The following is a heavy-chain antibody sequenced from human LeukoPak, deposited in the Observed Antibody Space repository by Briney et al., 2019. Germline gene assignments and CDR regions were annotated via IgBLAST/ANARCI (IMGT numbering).Heavy chain of an antibody. D-gene: IGHD3-10*01. CDR2: ISGSGGST. CDR1: GFTFSTYS. J-gene: IGHJ4*02. CDR3: AKEESRPGVWFGELLSHFDY. Sequence: GGSPRLSCAASGFTFSTYSMNWVRQAPGKGLEWVSAISGSGGSTYYADSVKGRFTISRDNSKNTLYLQMNSLRAEDTAVYYCAKEESRPGVWFGELLSHFDYWGQGTLVTVSS. V-gene: IGHV3-23*01.